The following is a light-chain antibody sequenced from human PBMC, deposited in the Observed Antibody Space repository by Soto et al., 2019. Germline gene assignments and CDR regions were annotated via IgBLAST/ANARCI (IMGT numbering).Light chain of an antibody. CDR3: QQYNSDLQT. CDR1: QSISSW. J-gene: IGKJ2*01. Sequence: DIQMTQSPSTLSASVGDRVTITCRASQSISSWLAWYQQKPGKAPKLLIYDASSLESGVPSRFSGSGSGTVFTLTISSLQPDDFATYYCQQYNSDLQTFGQGTKLEIK. CDR2: DAS. V-gene: IGKV1-5*01.